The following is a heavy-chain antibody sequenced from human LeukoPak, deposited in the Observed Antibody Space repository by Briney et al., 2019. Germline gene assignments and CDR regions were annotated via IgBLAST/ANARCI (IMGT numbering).Heavy chain of an antibody. CDR2: NYYSGST. V-gene: IGHV4-59*01. D-gene: IGHD3-10*01. J-gene: IGHJ4*02. Sequence: SETQSLTCTVSGGSISGYYWSSIRQPPGKGLEWIGYNYYSGSTNYNPSLKSRVTISVDTSKNQFSLKLSSVTAADTAVYYCARDRGLMPFDYWGQGTLVTVSS. CDR1: GGSISGYY. CDR3: ARDRGLMPFDY.